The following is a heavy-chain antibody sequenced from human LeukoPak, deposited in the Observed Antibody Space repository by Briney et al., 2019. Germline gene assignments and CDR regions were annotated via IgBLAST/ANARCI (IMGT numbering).Heavy chain of an antibody. J-gene: IGHJ6*03. CDR3: ARDYYDSSLEDYYYMDV. CDR1: GYTFTSYY. Sequence: ASVKASCKASGYTFTSYYMHWVRQAPGQGLEWMGIINPSGGSTSYAQKFQGRVTMTRDMSTSTVYMELSSLRSEDTAVYYCARDYYDSSLEDYYYMDVWGKGTTVTVSS. D-gene: IGHD3-22*01. V-gene: IGHV1-46*01. CDR2: INPSGGST.